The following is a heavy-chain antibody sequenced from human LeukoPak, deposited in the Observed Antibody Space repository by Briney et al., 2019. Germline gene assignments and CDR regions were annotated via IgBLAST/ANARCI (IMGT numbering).Heavy chain of an antibody. CDR3: AKKAVAGILSGTWYFDL. V-gene: IGHV3-23*01. J-gene: IGHJ2*01. D-gene: IGHD6-19*01. CDR1: GFTFNSYG. CDR2: ISGPGRTT. Sequence: GGSLRLSCAASGFTFNSYGMTWVRQAPGKGLEWVSAISGPGRTTYYADSVMGRFTISRDNSKNTLYLQMNSLRAEDTAVYYCAKKAVAGILSGTWYFDLWGRGTLVTVSS.